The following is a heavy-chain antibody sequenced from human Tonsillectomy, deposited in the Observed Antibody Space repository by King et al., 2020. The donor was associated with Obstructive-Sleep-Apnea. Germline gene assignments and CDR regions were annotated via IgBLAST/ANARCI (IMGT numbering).Heavy chain of an antibody. D-gene: IGHD1-14*01. Sequence: VQLVESGGGAVQPGTSLRLSCAASGFTFSDYAMYWVRQAPGKGLEWVAVILYDGSNEYYADSVKGRFTISRDNSKNTLYLQMNSLRPEDTAVYYCAGMDHWGQGTLVTVSS. CDR1: GFTFSDYA. V-gene: IGHV3-30-3*01. CDR2: ILYDGSNE. J-gene: IGHJ4*02. CDR3: AGMDH.